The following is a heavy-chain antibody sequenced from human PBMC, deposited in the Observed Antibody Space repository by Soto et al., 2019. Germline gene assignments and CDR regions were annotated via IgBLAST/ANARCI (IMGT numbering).Heavy chain of an antibody. Sequence: SETLSLTCAVYGGSFSGYDWSWIRQPPGKGLEWIGEINHSGSTNYNPSLKSRVTISVDTSKNQFSLKLSSVTAADTAVYYCARGVGSSYWGVYHYYGMYVWGQRTTVTVSS. D-gene: IGHD6-6*01. CDR1: GGSFSGYD. J-gene: IGHJ6*02. V-gene: IGHV4-34*01. CDR3: ARGVGSSYWGVYHYYGMYV. CDR2: INHSGST.